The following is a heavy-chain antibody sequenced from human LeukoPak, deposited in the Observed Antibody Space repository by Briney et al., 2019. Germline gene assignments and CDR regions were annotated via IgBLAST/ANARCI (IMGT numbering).Heavy chain of an antibody. Sequence: PSETLSLICTVSGGSINPYYWSWIRHVPGKGLEWLGYFLDSGSANYNPSLKSRISISVDTSKKQISMTLTSVTAADTAVYYCARHCSTTTCQYYYYHMDIWGKGTTVTVSS. CDR3: ARHCSTTTCQYYYYHMDI. J-gene: IGHJ6*03. CDR1: GGSINPYY. CDR2: FLDSGSA. D-gene: IGHD2-2*01. V-gene: IGHV4-59*08.